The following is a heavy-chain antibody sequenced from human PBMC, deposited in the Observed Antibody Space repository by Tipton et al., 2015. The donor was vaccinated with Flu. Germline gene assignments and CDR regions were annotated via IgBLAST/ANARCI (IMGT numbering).Heavy chain of an antibody. CDR2: THSSGNT. Sequence: TLSLTCSVSGDSISDHYWSWIRQPPGKGLEWIGYTHSSGNTNYTPSLKSRVTVSLDKSKNQFSLRLTSVTAADTAVYYCVRQGCGTGNCYSVPPDAFEIWGLGTVVTVSS. J-gene: IGHJ3*02. D-gene: IGHD2-15*01. V-gene: IGHV4-59*08. CDR3: VRQGCGTGNCYSVPPDAFEI. CDR1: GDSISDHY.